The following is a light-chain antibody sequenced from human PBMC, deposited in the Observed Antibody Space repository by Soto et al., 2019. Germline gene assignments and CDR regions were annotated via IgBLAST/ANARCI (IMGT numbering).Light chain of an antibody. CDR1: QSVSGC. CDR3: QQYGRSPFN. J-gene: IGKJ5*01. CDR2: GAS. Sequence: DIQMTQSPSTLSASVGDRVTITCRASQSVSGCLAWYQQKPGKAPKLLIFGASSRAIGIPDRFSGSGTETDFTLSITRLEPEDFGVYYCQQYGRSPFNFGQGTRLEIK. V-gene: IGKV1-5*01.